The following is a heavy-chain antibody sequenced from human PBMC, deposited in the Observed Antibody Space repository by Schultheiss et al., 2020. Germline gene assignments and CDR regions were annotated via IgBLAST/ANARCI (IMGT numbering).Heavy chain of an antibody. V-gene: IGHV3-21*01. D-gene: IGHD6-19*01. CDR1: GFTFSTYT. Sequence: GGSLRLSCAVSGFTFSTYTMNWVRQAPGKGLEWVSSISSGGSYIYYADSIKGRFTISRDNAKNSLYLQMNSLRAEDTAVYYCARASSIDYWGQGTLVTVSS. CDR2: ISSGGSYI. CDR3: ARASSIDY. J-gene: IGHJ4*02.